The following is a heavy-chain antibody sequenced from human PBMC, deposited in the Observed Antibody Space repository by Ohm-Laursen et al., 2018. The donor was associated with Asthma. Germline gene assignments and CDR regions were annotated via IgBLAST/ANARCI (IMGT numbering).Heavy chain of an antibody. D-gene: IGHD3-9*01. Sequence: SLRLSCAASGFTFRSYAMHWVRQAPGKGLEWVAVGGSYYDGGLKYYADSVKGRFTISRDNSKNTLYLQMNSLRAEDTAVYYCASSLLDDILTGSNVPALWGQGTLVTVSS. CDR3: ASSLLDDILTGSNVPAL. V-gene: IGHV3-30-3*01. CDR1: GFTFRSYA. CDR2: GGSYYDGGLK. J-gene: IGHJ4*02.